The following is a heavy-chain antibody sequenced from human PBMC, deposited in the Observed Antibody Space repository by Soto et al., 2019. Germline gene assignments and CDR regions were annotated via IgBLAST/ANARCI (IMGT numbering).Heavy chain of an antibody. CDR2: ITDNGGST. CDR1: GFTFSRDG. Sequence: PGRSLRLSCAASGFTFSRDGMSWVRQAPGKGLEWVSLITDNGGSTYYADSVKGRFTIYRDNTKNTLSLQMNSLRAEDTAVYYCAKERATMIACDYWGQGAPVTVS. J-gene: IGHJ4*02. D-gene: IGHD3-22*01. CDR3: AKERATMIACDY. V-gene: IGHV3-23*01.